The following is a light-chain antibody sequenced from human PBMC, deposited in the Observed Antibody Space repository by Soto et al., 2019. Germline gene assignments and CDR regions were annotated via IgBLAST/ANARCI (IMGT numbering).Light chain of an antibody. CDR2: GAS. CDR3: QQYGGSPPIT. CDR1: QSVSNNY. J-gene: IGKJ5*01. V-gene: IGKV3-20*01. Sequence: DILLTQSPGTLSLSPGERATLSCRASQSVSNNYLAWYQHRPGQAPRLLIYGASSRAAGIPDRFSGIGSGTDFSLTISRLEPADFAVYYCQQYGGSPPITFGQGTRLEIK.